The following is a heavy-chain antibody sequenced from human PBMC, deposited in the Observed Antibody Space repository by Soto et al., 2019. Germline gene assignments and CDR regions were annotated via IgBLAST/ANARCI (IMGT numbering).Heavy chain of an antibody. CDR3: ARTRVPAEPHYYYYYYMDV. CDR2: IYYSGST. V-gene: IGHV4-39*01. Sequence: SETLSLTCTVSVGSISSSSYYWGWIRQPPGKGLEWIGSIYYSGSTYYNPSLKSRVTISVDTSKNQFSLKLSSVTAADTAVYYCARTRVPAEPHYYYYYYMDVWGKGTTVTVS. CDR1: VGSISSSSYY. D-gene: IGHD2-2*01. J-gene: IGHJ6*03.